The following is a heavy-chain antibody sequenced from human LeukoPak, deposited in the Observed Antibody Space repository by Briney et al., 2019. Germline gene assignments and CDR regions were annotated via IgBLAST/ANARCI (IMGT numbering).Heavy chain of an antibody. V-gene: IGHV3-30*01. D-gene: IGHD3-3*01. CDR2: ISYDGSNK. J-gene: IGHJ4*02. Sequence: PGRSLRLSCAASGFTFSSYAMHWVHQAPGKGLEWVAVISYDGSNKYYADSVKGRFTISRDNSKNTLYLQMNSLGAEDTAVYYCARDKDDFWSGIDYWGRGTLVTVSS. CDR1: GFTFSSYA. CDR3: ARDKDDFWSGIDY.